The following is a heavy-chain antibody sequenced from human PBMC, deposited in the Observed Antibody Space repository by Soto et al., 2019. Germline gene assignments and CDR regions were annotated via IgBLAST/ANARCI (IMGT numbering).Heavy chain of an antibody. CDR1: GFTFSDYY. V-gene: IGHV3-11*01. CDR2: ITSSGSTI. CDR3: ARENEQWVAADN. J-gene: IGHJ4*02. Sequence: GGSLRLSCAASGFTFSDYYMSWIRQAPGKGLEWVSYITSSGSTIYYADSVKGRFTISRDNAKNSLYLQMNSLRAEDTAVYYCARENEQWVAADNWGQGTLVTVSS. D-gene: IGHD6-19*01.